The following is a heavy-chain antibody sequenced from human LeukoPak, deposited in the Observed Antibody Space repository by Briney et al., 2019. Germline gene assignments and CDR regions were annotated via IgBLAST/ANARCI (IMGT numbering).Heavy chain of an antibody. CDR3: ARVFSSGHSDH. D-gene: IGHD6-19*01. J-gene: IGHJ4*02. Sequence: RSSETLSLTCTVSGVSISSYYWSWIRQPPGKGLEWIGYIYYSGSTNYNPSLKSRVTISVDTSKNQFSLKLSSVTAADTAVYYCARVFSSGHSDHWGQGTLVTVSS. V-gene: IGHV4-59*01. CDR1: GVSISSYY. CDR2: IYYSGST.